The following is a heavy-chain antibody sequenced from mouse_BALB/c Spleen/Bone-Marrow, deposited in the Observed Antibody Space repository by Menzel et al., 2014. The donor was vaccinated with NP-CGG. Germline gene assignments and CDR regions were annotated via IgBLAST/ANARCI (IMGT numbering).Heavy chain of an antibody. CDR2: IYPGDGDT. V-gene: IGHV1-80*01. J-gene: IGHJ4*01. Sequence: VKLVESGAELVRPGSSVKISCKASGYEFNNYWMNWVKQRPGQGLEWIGQIYPGDGDTNYNGKFKGKATLTADKSSSTAYMHLSSLTSEDSAVYFCATGDFYDDYSLDYWGQGTSVTSSS. CDR1: GYEFNNYW. D-gene: IGHD2-12*01. CDR3: ATGDFYDDYSLDY.